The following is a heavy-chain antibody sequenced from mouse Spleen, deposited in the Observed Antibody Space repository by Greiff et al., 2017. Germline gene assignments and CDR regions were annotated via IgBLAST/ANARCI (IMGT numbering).Heavy chain of an antibody. Sequence: QVQLQQPGAELVKPGASVKLSCKASGYTFTSYWMHWVKQRPGQGLEWIGEINPSNGRTNYNEKFKSKATLTVDKSSSTAYMQLSSLTSEDSAVYYCARYGVGVFAYWGQGTLVTVSA. CDR2: INPSNGRT. J-gene: IGHJ3*01. D-gene: IGHD1-1*01. V-gene: IGHV1S81*02. CDR1: GYTFTSYW. CDR3: ARYGVGVFAY.